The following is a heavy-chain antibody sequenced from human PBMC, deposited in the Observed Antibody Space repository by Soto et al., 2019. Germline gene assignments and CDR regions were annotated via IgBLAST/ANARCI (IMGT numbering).Heavy chain of an antibody. CDR2: INPNDSYT. CDR3: ARLGYCTGTSCYTFDS. D-gene: IGHD2-2*02. J-gene: IGHJ4*02. CDR1: GYSFTSYW. Sequence: PGESLKISCQGSGYSFTSYWIGWVRQRPGKGLEWMGRINPNDSYTTYSPSFQGHVTISTDKSFSTAYLQWSGLKASDTAMYYCARLGYCTGTSCYTFDSWGQGTLVTVS. V-gene: IGHV5-10-1*01.